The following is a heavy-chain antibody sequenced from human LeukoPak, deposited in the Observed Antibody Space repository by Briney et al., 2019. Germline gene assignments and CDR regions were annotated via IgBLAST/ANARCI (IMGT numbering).Heavy chain of an antibody. CDR2: IIPILGIA. CDR1: GGTFSSYA. Sequence: GSSVKVSCKASGGTFSSYAISWVRQAPGQGLEWMGRIIPILGIANYAQKFQGRVTITADKSTSTAYMELSSPRSEDTAVYYCARESGANSSSEYYYYCYGMDVWGQGTTVTVSS. D-gene: IGHD6-6*01. V-gene: IGHV1-69*04. CDR3: ARESGANSSSEYYYYCYGMDV. J-gene: IGHJ6*02.